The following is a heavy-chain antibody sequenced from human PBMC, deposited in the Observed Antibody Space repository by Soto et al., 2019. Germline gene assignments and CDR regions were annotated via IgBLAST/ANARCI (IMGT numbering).Heavy chain of an antibody. Sequence: QLQLQESGPGLVKPSETLSLTCTVSGGSISSSSYYWGWIRQPPGKVLEWIGSIYYSGSTYYNPSLKSRVTISVDTSKNQFSPKLSSVTAADTAVYYCASPKIAFYNWFDPWGQGTLVTVSS. CDR2: IYYSGST. CDR3: ASPKIAFYNWFDP. J-gene: IGHJ5*02. V-gene: IGHV4-39*01. CDR1: GGSISSSSYY. D-gene: IGHD3-3*02.